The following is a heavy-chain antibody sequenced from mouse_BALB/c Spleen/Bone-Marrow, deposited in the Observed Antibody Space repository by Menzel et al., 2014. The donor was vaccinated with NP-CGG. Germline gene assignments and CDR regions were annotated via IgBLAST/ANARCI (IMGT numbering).Heavy chain of an antibody. CDR2: IYPSTGYT. CDR3: AGGRFAY. V-gene: IGHV1-7*01. Sequence: QVQLQQSGAELAKPGASVEMSCKASGYTFTNYWMHWVKQRPGQGLEWIGYIYPSTGYTEYNQKFKDKATLTSDKSSSTAYMQLGSLTSEDSAVYYCAGGRFAYWGQGTLVTVSA. J-gene: IGHJ3*01. CDR1: GYTFTNYW. D-gene: IGHD1-1*02.